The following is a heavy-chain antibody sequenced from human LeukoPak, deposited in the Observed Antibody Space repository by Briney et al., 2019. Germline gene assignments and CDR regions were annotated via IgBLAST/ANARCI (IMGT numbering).Heavy chain of an antibody. Sequence: ASVKVSCKASGYTFTGYYMHWVRQAPGQGLEWMGWINPNSGGTNYAQKFQGRVTMTRDTSISTAYMELSRLRSDDTAVYYCASLVYSSGWYHFDYWGQGTLVTVSS. CDR3: ASLVYSSGWYHFDY. V-gene: IGHV1-2*02. J-gene: IGHJ4*02. CDR2: INPNSGGT. CDR1: GYTFTGYY. D-gene: IGHD6-19*01.